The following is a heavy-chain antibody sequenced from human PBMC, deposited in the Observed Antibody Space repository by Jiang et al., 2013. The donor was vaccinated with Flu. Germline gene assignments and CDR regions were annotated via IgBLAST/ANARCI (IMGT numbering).Heavy chain of an antibody. Sequence: KYYADSVKGRFTISRDNSKNTLYLQMNSLRGEDTAVYYCARDHTVYLYYYYDYGMDVVGPRDHGHRLL. V-gene: IGHV3-30*01. J-gene: IGHJ6*02. D-gene: IGHD2-8*01. CDR3: ARDHTVYLYYYYDYGMDV. CDR2: K.